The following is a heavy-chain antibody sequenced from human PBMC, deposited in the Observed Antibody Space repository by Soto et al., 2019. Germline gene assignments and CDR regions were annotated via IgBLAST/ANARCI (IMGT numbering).Heavy chain of an antibody. CDR3: ARGIAAAGKGPYYYGMDV. CDR2: IIPIFGTA. D-gene: IGHD6-13*01. V-gene: IGHV1-69*13. CDR1: GVTFSSYA. Sequence: SVKVSCKASGVTFSSYAISWVRQAPGQGLEWMGGIIPIFGTANYAQKFQGRVTITADESTSTAYMELSSLRSEDTAVYYCARGIAAAGKGPYYYGMDVWGQGTTVTVSS. J-gene: IGHJ6*02.